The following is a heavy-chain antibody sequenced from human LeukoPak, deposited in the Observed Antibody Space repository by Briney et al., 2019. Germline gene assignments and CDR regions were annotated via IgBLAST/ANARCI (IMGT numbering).Heavy chain of an antibody. CDR1: GYGFTSYR. CDR2: IYPDDSDT. Sequence: GESLKISCKGSGYGFTSYRIGWVRQMPGKGLEWMGIIYPDDSDTTYSPSFQGQVTISVDKSISTAYLRWSSLKASDSAMYYCARRSDRSAHFDYWGRGTLVTVSS. D-gene: IGHD3-22*01. J-gene: IGHJ4*02. CDR3: ARRSDRSAHFDY. V-gene: IGHV5-51*01.